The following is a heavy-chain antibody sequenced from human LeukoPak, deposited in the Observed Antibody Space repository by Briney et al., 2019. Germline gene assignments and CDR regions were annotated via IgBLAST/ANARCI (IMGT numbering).Heavy chain of an antibody. V-gene: IGHV4-34*01. D-gene: IGHD3-22*01. CDR1: GGSFSGYY. J-gene: IGHJ4*02. Sequence: SETLSLTCAVYGGSFSGYYWSWIRQPPGKGLEWFGEINHSGSTNYNPSLKSRVTISVDKSKNQFSLKLSSVTAADTAVYYCARVSYYDSSGNRGAFDYWGQGTLVTVSS. CDR3: ARVSYYDSSGNRGAFDY. CDR2: INHSGST.